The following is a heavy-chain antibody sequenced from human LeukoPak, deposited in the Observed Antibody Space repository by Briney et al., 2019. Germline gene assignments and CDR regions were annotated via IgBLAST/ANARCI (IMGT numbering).Heavy chain of an antibody. CDR3: ARRPGN. V-gene: IGHV3-53*01. CDR1: GCRRSSKK. J-gene: IGHJ4*02. CDR2: IYSGGAI. D-gene: IGHD1-14*01. Sequence: PGGSLRLSCVDPGCRRSSKKMSWVRQAPGKGLEWVSLIYSGGAIRYADSVKGRFTISRDSSKNTLFLQMNDLTVEDTARYYCARRPGNWGQGILVTVSS.